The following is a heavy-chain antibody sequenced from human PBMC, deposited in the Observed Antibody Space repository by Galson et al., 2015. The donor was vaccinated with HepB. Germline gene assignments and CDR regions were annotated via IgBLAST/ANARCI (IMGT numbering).Heavy chain of an antibody. J-gene: IGHJ1*01. V-gene: IGHV3-7*03. D-gene: IGHD6-13*01. CDR1: GFTFSSYW. CDR3: ARDRDSSWYLLYFQH. Sequence: SLRLSCAASGFTFSSYWMSWVRQAPGKGLEWVANIKQDGSEKYYVDSVKGRFTISRDNAKNSLYLQMNSLRAEDTAVYYCARDRDSSWYLLYFQHWGQGTLVTVSS. CDR2: IKQDGSEK.